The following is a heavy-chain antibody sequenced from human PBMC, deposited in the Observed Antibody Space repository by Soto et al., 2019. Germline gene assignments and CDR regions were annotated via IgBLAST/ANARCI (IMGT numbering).Heavy chain of an antibody. CDR2: IYYSGST. J-gene: IGHJ6*02. CDR1: GGSVSSGSYY. D-gene: IGHD5-18*01. V-gene: IGHV4-61*01. Sequence: SSETLSLTCTVSGGSVSSGSYYWSWIRQPPGKGLEWIGYIYYSGSTNYNPSLKSRVTISVDTSKNQFSLKLSSVTAADTAVYYCARSPSIQRYGMDVWGPGTTVTVSS. CDR3: ARSPSIQRYGMDV.